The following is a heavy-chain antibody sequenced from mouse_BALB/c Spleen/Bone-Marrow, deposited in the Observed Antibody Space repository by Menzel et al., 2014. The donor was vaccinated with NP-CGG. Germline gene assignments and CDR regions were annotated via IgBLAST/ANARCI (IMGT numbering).Heavy chain of an antibody. J-gene: IGHJ4*01. CDR2: ISSGGST. CDR3: ASPLYYGLHYYAMDY. Sequence: EVMLVESGGGLVKPGGSLKLSCAASGFTFSSYAMSWVRQTPEKRLEWVASISSGGSTYYPDSVKGRFTISRDNARNILYLQMNSLRSEDTAMYYCASPLYYGLHYYAMDYWGQGTSVTVSS. D-gene: IGHD1-2*01. CDR1: GFTFSSYA. V-gene: IGHV5-6-5*01.